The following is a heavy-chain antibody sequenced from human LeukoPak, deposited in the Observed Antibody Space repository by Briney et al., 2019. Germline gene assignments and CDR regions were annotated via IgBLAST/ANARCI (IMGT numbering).Heavy chain of an antibody. Sequence: GGSLRLSCAASGFTFSSYWMSWVRQAPGKGLEWVANIKQDGSEKYYVDSVKGRFTISRDNAKNSLYLQMNSLRAEDTAVYYCARDRGYSYGSCWFDPWGQGTLVTVSS. CDR2: IKQDGSEK. V-gene: IGHV3-7*01. CDR1: GFTFSSYW. D-gene: IGHD5-18*01. CDR3: ARDRGYSYGSCWFDP. J-gene: IGHJ5*02.